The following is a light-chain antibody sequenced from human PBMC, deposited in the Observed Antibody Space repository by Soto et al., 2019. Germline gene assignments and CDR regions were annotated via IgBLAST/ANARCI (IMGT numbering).Light chain of an antibody. J-gene: IGKJ1*01. Sequence: DIQMTQSPSTLSASVGDRVTITCRASQSISSWLAWYQQKPGKAPKLLIYKASSLESGVPSRFSGSGSGTEFTLTITSLQPDDFATYYCQQYSRYSFGQGTKVEIK. CDR3: QQYSRYS. V-gene: IGKV1-5*03. CDR2: KAS. CDR1: QSISSW.